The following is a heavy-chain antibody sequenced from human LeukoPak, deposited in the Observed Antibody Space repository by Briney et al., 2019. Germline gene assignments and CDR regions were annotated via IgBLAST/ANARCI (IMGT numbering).Heavy chain of an antibody. CDR1: GYSISSGYY. CDR2: IYHSGST. CDR3: ARAPSLRYFDWYGKTDAFDI. J-gene: IGHJ3*02. D-gene: IGHD3-9*01. V-gene: IGHV4-38-2*02. Sequence: PSETLSLTCTVSGYSISSGYYWGWIRQPPGKGLEWIGSIYHSGSTYYNPSLKSRVTISVDTSKNQFSLKLSSVTAADTAVYYCARAPSLRYFDWYGKTDAFDIWGQGTMVTVSS.